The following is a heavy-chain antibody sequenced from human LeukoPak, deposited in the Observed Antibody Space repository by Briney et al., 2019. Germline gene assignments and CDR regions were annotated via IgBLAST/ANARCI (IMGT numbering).Heavy chain of an antibody. CDR2: IYYTGNT. CDR1: GVSISSSNSY. CDR3: ARQTGSGLFTLP. V-gene: IGHV4-39*01. J-gene: IGHJ4*02. Sequence: ASETLSLTCTVSGVSISSSNSYWGWIRQPPGKGLEWIGSIYYTGNTYYNASLKSRVTISIDTSKNQISLRLTSATATDTAMYFCARQTGSGLFTLPGGQGTLVTVSS. D-gene: IGHD3/OR15-3a*01.